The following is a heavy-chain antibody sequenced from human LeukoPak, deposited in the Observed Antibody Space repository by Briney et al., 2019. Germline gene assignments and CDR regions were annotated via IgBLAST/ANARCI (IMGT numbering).Heavy chain of an antibody. Sequence: GGSLRLSCAASGFTFSSYGMHWVRQAPGKGLEWVAVIWYDGSNKYYADSVKGRFTISRDNSKNTLYLQMNSLRTEDTAVYSCARGYCTSTSCYNDYWGQGTLVTVSS. CDR1: GFTFSSYG. D-gene: IGHD2-2*02. V-gene: IGHV3-33*01. CDR2: IWYDGSNK. J-gene: IGHJ4*02. CDR3: ARGYCTSTSCYNDY.